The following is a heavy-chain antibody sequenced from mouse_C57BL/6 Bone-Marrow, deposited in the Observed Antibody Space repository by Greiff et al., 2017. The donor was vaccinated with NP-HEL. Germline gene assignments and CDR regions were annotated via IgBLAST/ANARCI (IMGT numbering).Heavy chain of an antibody. V-gene: IGHV2-4*01. CDR2: IWSGGST. D-gene: IGHD2-1*01. CDR1: GFSLTSYG. CDR3: AKGNGNTWFAY. Sequence: QVQLQQSGPGLVQPSQSLYITCTVSGFSLTSYGVHWVRQPPGKGLEWLGVIWSGGSTDYNAAFISRLSISKDNSKSQVFFKMNSLQADDTAIYYCAKGNGNTWFAYWGQGTLVTVSA. J-gene: IGHJ3*01.